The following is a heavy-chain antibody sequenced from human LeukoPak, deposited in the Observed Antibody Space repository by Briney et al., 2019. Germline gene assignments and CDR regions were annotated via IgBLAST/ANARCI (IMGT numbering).Heavy chain of an antibody. V-gene: IGHV3-53*01. J-gene: IGHJ3*02. CDR2: IYSGGST. CDR3: ARDHVGEDSGAFDI. CDR1: GFTVSNNY. Sequence: PGGSLRLSCAASGFTVSNNYMSWVRQAPGKGLEWVSIIYSGGSTYYADSVKGRFTISRDNSKNTLYLQMNSLRAEDTAVYYCARDHVGEDSGAFDIWGQGTMVTVSS. D-gene: IGHD3-10*01.